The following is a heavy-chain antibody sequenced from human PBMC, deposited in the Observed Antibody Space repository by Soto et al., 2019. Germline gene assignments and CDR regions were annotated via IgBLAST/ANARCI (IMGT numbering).Heavy chain of an antibody. D-gene: IGHD2-2*01. CDR3: ALFCSSTSCYGHWDY. J-gene: IGHJ4*02. Sequence: SETLSLTCTDSGASITNYYWSWTRQPPGKGLEWIGYIYYSGTTNYNPSLKSRLTISVDTSKDQFTLKLTSVTAADTAVYYCALFCSSTSCYGHWDYWGPGTLVTVSS. CDR1: GASITNYY. V-gene: IGHV4-59*01. CDR2: IYYSGTT.